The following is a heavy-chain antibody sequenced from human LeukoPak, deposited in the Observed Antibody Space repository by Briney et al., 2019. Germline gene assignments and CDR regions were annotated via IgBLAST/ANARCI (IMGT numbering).Heavy chain of an antibody. CDR3: ARAFRKNDFWSGYYKSYFDY. J-gene: IGHJ4*02. V-gene: IGHV1-18*01. Sequence: GASVKVSCKASGYTFTSYGISWVRQAPGQGLEWMGWISAYNGNTNYAQKFQGRVTMTRDTSISTAYMELSRLRSDDTAVYYCARAFRKNDFWSGYYKSYFDYWGQGTLVTVSS. CDR2: ISAYNGNT. CDR1: GYTFTSYG. D-gene: IGHD3-3*01.